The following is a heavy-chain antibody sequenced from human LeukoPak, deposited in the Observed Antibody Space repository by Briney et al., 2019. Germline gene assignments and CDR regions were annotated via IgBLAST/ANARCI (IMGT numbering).Heavy chain of an antibody. D-gene: IGHD3-22*01. CDR2: IYYSGST. CDR3: ARTPYYYEGYFDY. J-gene: IGHJ4*02. Sequence: SETLSLTCTVSGGSISSYYWSWIRQPPGKGLEWIGYIYYSGSTNYNPSPKSRVTISVDTSKNQFSLKLSSVTAADTAVYYCARTPYYYEGYFDYWGQGTLVTVSS. CDR1: GGSISSYY. V-gene: IGHV4-59*08.